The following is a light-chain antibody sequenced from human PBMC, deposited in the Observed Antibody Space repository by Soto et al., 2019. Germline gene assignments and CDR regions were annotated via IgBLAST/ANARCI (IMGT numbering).Light chain of an antibody. Sequence: QSVLTQPPSASGTPGQRVTISCSGGSYNVGKNLVDWYQQRPGTAPQLIIFKSNQRPSGVPDRFSCSNSGSSASLAISGLLSEDEADYFCAAWDDSLSAWVFGGGTKLTVL. V-gene: IGLV1-47*01. CDR3: AAWDDSLSAWV. CDR1: SYNVGKNL. J-gene: IGLJ3*02. CDR2: KSN.